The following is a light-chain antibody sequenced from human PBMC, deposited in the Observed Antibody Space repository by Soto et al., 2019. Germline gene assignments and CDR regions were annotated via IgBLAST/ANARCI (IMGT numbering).Light chain of an antibody. Sequence: EIVITQSPSTLSASSGERATLSCRASQSVSSNLAWYQQKPGQPPRLLIYGASTRATGIPARFSGSGSGTEITLTISSLQSEDFAVYYCQQYNRWPRTFGQGTKVDIK. CDR1: QSVSSN. J-gene: IGKJ1*01. CDR2: GAS. CDR3: QQYNRWPRT. V-gene: IGKV3-15*01.